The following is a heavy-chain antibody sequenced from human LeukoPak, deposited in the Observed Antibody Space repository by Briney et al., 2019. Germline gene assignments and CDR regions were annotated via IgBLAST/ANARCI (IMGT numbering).Heavy chain of an antibody. D-gene: IGHD1-1*01. Sequence: SETLSLTCAVYVGSFSGYYWSWIRQPPGKGLEWIGEINHSGSTNYNPSLKSRVTISVDTSKNQFSLKLSSVTAADTAVYYCARVGTGTTILLDYWGQGTLVTVSS. J-gene: IGHJ4*02. CDR2: INHSGST. CDR3: ARVGTGTTILLDY. V-gene: IGHV4-34*01. CDR1: VGSFSGYY.